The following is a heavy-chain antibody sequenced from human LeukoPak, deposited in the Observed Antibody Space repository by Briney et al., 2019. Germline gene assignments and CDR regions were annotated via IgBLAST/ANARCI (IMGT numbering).Heavy chain of an antibody. CDR3: ARDRPAYCGGDCYSGY. Sequence: GGSLRLSCAASGFTFSSYSMNWVRQAPGRGLGWVSSISSSSSYIYYADSVKGRFTISRDNAKNSLYLQMNSLRAEDTAVYYCARDRPAYCGGDCYSGYWGQGTLVTVSS. J-gene: IGHJ4*02. CDR2: ISSSSSYI. D-gene: IGHD2-21*02. CDR1: GFTFSSYS. V-gene: IGHV3-21*01.